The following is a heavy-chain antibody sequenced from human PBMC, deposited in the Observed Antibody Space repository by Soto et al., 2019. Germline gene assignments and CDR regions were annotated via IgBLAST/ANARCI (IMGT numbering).Heavy chain of an antibody. CDR2: IIPIFGTA. CDR1: GGTFSSYA. V-gene: IGHV1-69*12. CDR3: ALRPYGDYVFDY. Sequence: QVQLVQSGAEVKKPGSSVKVSCKASGGTFSSYAISWVRQAPGQGLEWMGGIIPIFGTANYAQKFQGRVXIXAAXSTSTAYMELSSLRSEDTAVYYCALRPYGDYVFDYWGQGTLVTVSS. D-gene: IGHD4-17*01. J-gene: IGHJ4*02.